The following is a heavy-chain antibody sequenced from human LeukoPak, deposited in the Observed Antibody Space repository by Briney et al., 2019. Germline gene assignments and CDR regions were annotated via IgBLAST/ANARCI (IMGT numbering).Heavy chain of an antibody. CDR3: AREYPPMVQGVIRNYYYMDV. J-gene: IGHJ6*03. Sequence: PGGSLRLSCAASGFTFSVYYMSWIRQAPGKGLEWVSYISSSGSTIYYADSVKGRFTISRDNAKNSLYLQMNSLRAEDTAVYYCAREYPPMVQGVIRNYYYMDVWGKGTTVTVSS. CDR1: GFTFSVYY. V-gene: IGHV3-11*01. CDR2: ISSSGSTI. D-gene: IGHD3-10*01.